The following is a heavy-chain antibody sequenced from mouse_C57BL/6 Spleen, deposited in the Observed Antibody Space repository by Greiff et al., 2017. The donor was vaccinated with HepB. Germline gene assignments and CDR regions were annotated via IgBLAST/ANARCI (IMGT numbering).Heavy chain of an antibody. D-gene: IGHD1-1*01. V-gene: IGHV5-17*01. CDR1: GFTFSDYG. CDR3: ARITTVVSMDY. J-gene: IGHJ4*01. Sequence: DVMLVESGGGLVKPGGSLKLSCAASGFTFSDYGMHWVRQAPEKGLEWVAYISSGSSTIYYADTVKGRFTISRDNAKNTLFLQMTSLRSEDTAMYYCARITTVVSMDYWGQGTSVTVSS. CDR2: ISSGSSTI.